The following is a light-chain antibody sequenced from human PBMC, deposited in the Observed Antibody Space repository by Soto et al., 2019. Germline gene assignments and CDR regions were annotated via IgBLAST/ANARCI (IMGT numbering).Light chain of an antibody. CDR1: QGISSY. J-gene: IGKJ4*01. Sequence: DIQLTQSPSFLSASVGDRVTITCRASQGISSYLAWYQQKPGKAPKLLIYTASTLQSGVPSRFSGSGSGTEFTLTISSLQPEDFANYYCQQLNGYPLTFGGGTKVEIK. CDR3: QQLNGYPLT. V-gene: IGKV1-9*01. CDR2: TAS.